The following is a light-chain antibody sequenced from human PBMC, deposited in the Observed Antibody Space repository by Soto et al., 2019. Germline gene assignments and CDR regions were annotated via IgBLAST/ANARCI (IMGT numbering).Light chain of an antibody. J-gene: IGLJ2*01. Sequence: QSAVTQPASVSGSPGQSITISCTGTSSDVGGYNYVSWYQQHPGKAPKLLIYGVNNRPSGVSNRFSGSKSGNTASLTISGLQAEDEADYYCSSYTRSSTVIFGGGTKLTVL. V-gene: IGLV2-14*01. CDR3: SSYTRSSTVI. CDR1: SSDVGGYNY. CDR2: GVN.